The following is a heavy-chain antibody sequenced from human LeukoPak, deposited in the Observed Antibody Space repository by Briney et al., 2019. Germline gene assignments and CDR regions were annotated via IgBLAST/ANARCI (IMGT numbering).Heavy chain of an antibody. CDR1: GFTFSSYA. J-gene: IGHJ4*02. V-gene: IGHV3-23*01. CDR3: AKIGDYDFWSGPNAGHFDY. CDR2: ISGSGGST. Sequence: GSLRLSCAASGFTFSSYAMSWVRQAPGKGLEWVSAISGSGGSTYYADSVKGRFTISRDNSKNTLYLQTNSLKVEDTAVYFCAKIGDYDFWSGPNAGHFDYWGQGTLVTVSS. D-gene: IGHD3-3*01.